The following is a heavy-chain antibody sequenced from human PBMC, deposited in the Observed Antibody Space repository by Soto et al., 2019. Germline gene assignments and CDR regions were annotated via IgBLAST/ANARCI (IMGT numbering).Heavy chain of an antibody. CDR1: GITATNGH. Sequence: DVQLVKSGGGLIQPGGSLRLSCAASGITATNGHMSWVRQAPGKGLEWVSVIYSDDNTYYADSVKGRFTISRDTSKNTVYLQMNRLRAEDTAVYYCARDWNGDKYFDLWDQGSVVTVSS. V-gene: IGHV3-53*01. J-gene: IGHJ4*02. CDR2: IYSDDNT. D-gene: IGHD4-17*01. CDR3: ARDWNGDKYFDL.